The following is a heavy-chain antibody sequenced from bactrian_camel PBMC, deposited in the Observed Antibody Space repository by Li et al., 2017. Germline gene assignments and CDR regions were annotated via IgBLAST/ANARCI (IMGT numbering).Heavy chain of an antibody. CDR1: GYTHSSRC. CDR3: TADRLCVDVLRGKGY. V-gene: IGHV3S40*01. D-gene: IGHD3*01. CDR2: ISNIGGNPT. Sequence: DVQLVESGGGSVQSGGTLRLSCTAPGYTHSSRCMGWFRQTSGKERERVAIISNIGGNPTIYADSVKGRFTISQDNAKNTAYLQMNSLKPEDTAMYYCTADRLCVDVLRGKGYWGQGTQVTVS. J-gene: IGHJ6*01.